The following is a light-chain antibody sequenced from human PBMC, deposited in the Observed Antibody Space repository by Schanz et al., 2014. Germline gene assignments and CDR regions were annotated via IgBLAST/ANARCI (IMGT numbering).Light chain of an antibody. J-gene: IGLJ3*02. CDR2: EVT. CDR1: SSDVGGYNY. Sequence: QSALTQPPSASGSLGQSVTISCTGTSSDVGGYNYVSWYQQHPGKAPKLMIYEVTKRPSGVPDRFSGSKSGNTASLTVSGLQAEDEADYYCCSYAGSSWVFGGGTKVTVL. V-gene: IGLV2-8*01. CDR3: CSYAGSSWV.